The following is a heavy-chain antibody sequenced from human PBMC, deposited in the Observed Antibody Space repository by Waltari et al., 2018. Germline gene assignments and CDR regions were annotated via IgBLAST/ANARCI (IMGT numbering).Heavy chain of an antibody. D-gene: IGHD1-20*01. CDR3: ATDGAIT. CDR1: GYSLSEYY. Sequence: EVQLVQSGAEVKKPGATVKISRKVSGYSLSEYYFHWVQQAPGKGPEWMGVVDAEHGATSYAEKFKGRLSINADTSRNTAYMELSSLTSEDTAVYYCATDGAITWGQGTQVTVSS. J-gene: IGHJ4*02. V-gene: IGHV1-69-2*01. CDR2: VDAEHGAT.